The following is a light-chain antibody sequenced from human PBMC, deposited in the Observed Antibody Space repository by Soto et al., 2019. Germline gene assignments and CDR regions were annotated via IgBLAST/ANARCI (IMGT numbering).Light chain of an antibody. CDR1: QSVSSNY. CDR3: QQYEKWPPSIT. V-gene: IGKV3-20*01. CDR2: GAS. Sequence: ETVLTQSPGTLSLSPGERATLSCRASQSVSSNYLAWYQQKPGQAPRLLIYGASTRATGIPDRFSGSGSGTGFTLTISSLQSEDFAVYYCQQYEKWPPSITFGQGTRLEIK. J-gene: IGKJ5*01.